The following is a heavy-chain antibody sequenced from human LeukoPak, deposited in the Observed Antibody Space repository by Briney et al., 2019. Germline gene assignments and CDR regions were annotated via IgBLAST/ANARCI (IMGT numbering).Heavy chain of an antibody. D-gene: IGHD3-10*01. CDR3: AREFATSGPGPD. J-gene: IGHJ4*02. CDR2: IYYSGTT. Sequence: WVRQAPGKGLEWIGSIYYSGTTYYNPSLKSRVTISVDTSKNQFSLKLSSVTAADTAVYYCAREFATSGPGPDWGQGTLVTVSS. V-gene: IGHV4-39*07.